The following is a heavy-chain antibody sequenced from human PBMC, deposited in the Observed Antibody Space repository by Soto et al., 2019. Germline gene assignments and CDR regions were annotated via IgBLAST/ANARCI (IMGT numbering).Heavy chain of an antibody. V-gene: IGHV4-34*01. Sequence: SETLSLTCTVFGGSFTGPYWTFLRLPPGKGLEWIGEINQGGSTNYNPSLESRITLSIDTSENQFSLRLKSVTAADTAIYYCAGDSFRFLNHWGQGTPVTVSS. CDR3: AGDSFRFLNH. J-gene: IGHJ5*02. CDR1: GGSFTGPY. CDR2: INQGGST. D-gene: IGHD3-3*01.